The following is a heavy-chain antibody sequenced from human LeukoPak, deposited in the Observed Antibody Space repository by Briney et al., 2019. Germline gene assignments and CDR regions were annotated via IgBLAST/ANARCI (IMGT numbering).Heavy chain of an antibody. D-gene: IGHD2-2*01. J-gene: IGHJ5*02. CDR1: GGSISSSSYY. CDR2: IYYSGST. V-gene: IGHV4-39*01. CDR3: ARRGYCSSTSCYEYWFDP. Sequence: SETLSLTCTVSGGSISSSSYYWGWIRQPPGKGLEWIGIIYYSGSTYYNPSLKSRPTISVDTSKSQFSLKLSSVTATDTAVYYCARRGYCSSTSCYEYWFDPWGQGTLVTVSS.